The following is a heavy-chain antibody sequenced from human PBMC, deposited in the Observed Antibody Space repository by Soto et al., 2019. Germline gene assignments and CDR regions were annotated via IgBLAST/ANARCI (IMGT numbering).Heavy chain of an antibody. D-gene: IGHD2-8*01. CDR3: AKDRRYCTNGVWGCYYYYYGMDV. CDR2: ISYDGSNK. Sequence: GGSLRLSCAASGFTFSSYGMHWVRQAPGKGLEWVAAISYDGSNKYYADSVKGRFTISRDNSKNTLYLQMNSLRAEDTAVYYCAKDRRYCTNGVWGCYYYYYGMDVWGQGTTVTVSS. V-gene: IGHV3-30*18. CDR1: GFTFSSYG. J-gene: IGHJ6*02.